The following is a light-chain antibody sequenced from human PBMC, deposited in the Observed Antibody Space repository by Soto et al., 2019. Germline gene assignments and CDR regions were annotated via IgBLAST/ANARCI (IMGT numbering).Light chain of an antibody. CDR1: SXDVGSYNY. Sequence: QSALAQPASVSGSPGQSITISCTGTSXDVGSYNYVSWYQQHPGKAPNLIIYAVSHRPSGVSNRFSASKSGNTASLAISGLQADDEADYYCSSYTSSNTYVFGTGTKLTVL. CDR2: AVS. J-gene: IGLJ1*01. V-gene: IGLV2-14*01. CDR3: SSYTSSNTYV.